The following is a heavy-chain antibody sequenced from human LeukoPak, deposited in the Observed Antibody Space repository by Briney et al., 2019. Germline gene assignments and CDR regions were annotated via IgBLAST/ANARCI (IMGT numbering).Heavy chain of an antibody. D-gene: IGHD6-6*01. CDR3: AKETSSSFDY. V-gene: IGHV3-23*01. CDR2: ISNGGST. Sequence: GGSLRLSCAASGFTFSSYAVNWVRQAPGKGLEWVSGISNGGSTYHADSVKGRFTISRDYFQNTLYLQMNSLRAEDTAVYYCAKETSSSFDYWGQGTLVTVSS. CDR1: GFTFSSYA. J-gene: IGHJ4*02.